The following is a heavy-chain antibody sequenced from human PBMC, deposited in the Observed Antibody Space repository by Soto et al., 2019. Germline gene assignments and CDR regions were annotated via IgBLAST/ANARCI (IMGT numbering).Heavy chain of an antibody. CDR3: ATMGTPATGLYFFDY. CDR2: IYHSGST. J-gene: IGHJ4*02. V-gene: IGHV4-30-2*01. Sequence: SETLSLTCTVSGDSISTDSWSWIRQPPGKGLEWIGYIYHSGSTYYNPSLKSRVTISVDRSKNQFSLKLSSVTAADTAVYYCATMGTPATGLYFFDYWGQGSLVTVSS. D-gene: IGHD2-15*01. CDR1: GDSISTDS.